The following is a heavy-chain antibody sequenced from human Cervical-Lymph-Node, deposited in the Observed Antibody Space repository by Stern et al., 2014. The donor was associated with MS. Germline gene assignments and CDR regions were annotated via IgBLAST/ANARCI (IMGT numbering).Heavy chain of an antibody. V-gene: IGHV1-69*06. CDR1: GDTFSTSG. CDR3: ARDLGVGPTVS. D-gene: IGHD1-26*01. CDR2: IIPVFGTT. J-gene: IGHJ5*02. Sequence: QLVQSGAEVKKPGSSVKVSCKTSGDTFSTSGITWVRQAPGQGLEWMGGIIPVFGTTNFARKFQGRLTITADKSTSTVYMALSSLRSEDTAVYYCARDLGVGPTVSWGQGTVVTVSS.